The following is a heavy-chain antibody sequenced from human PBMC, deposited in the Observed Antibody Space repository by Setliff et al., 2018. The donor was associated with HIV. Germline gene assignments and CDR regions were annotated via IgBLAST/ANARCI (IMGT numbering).Heavy chain of an antibody. V-gene: IGHV1-8*02. Sequence: ASVKVSCKASGYTLTNYDINWVRQATGQGREWMGWMNPSGATGYAQEFQGRVTMTRDTSISTAYMELSSLRSEDTAVYSCARVISGRGRELPDFDYWGQGTQVTVSS. D-gene: IGHD3-10*01. J-gene: IGHJ4*02. CDR2: MNPSGAT. CDR3: ARVISGRGRELPDFDY. CDR1: GYTLTNYD.